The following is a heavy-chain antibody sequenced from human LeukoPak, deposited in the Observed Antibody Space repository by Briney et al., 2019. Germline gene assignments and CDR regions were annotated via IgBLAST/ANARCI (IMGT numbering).Heavy chain of an antibody. CDR1: GFTVISNL. D-gene: IGHD3-16*02. J-gene: IGHJ4*02. Sequence: GGSLRLSCAASGFTVISNLMTRVRQSPGRGLEWLSSIYSGGATYYADSVKGRFTISRDHSNNSVSLQMTNLRVEDTVIYYCARGAYRISWPGIDYWGQGTLVTVSS. V-gene: IGHV3-53*01. CDR3: ARGAYRISWPGIDY. CDR2: IYSGGAT.